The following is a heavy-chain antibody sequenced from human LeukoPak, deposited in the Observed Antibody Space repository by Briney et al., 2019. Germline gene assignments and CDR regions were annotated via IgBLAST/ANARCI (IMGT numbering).Heavy chain of an antibody. CDR1: GGSFGGYY. D-gene: IGHD2-2*01. Sequence: SETLSLTCAVYGGSFGGYYWSWIRQPPGKGLEWIGEINHSGSTNYNPSLKSRVTILVDTSKNQFSLKLSSVIVADTAVYYCAKSSTGYCSSTSCYEFDYWGQGTLVTVSS. V-gene: IGHV4-34*01. CDR2: INHSGST. J-gene: IGHJ4*02. CDR3: AKSSTGYCSSTSCYEFDY.